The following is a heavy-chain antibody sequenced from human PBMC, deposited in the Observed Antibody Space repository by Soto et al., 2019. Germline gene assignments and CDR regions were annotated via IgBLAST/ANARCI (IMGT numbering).Heavy chain of an antibody. Sequence: ASVKVSCKASGYTFTGYYMHWVRQAPGQGLEWMGWINPKSGGTNYAQKLQGWVTITRDTFISTAYMELSRLRSDDTAVYYCARERITMVRGVINWFDPWGQGTLVTVSS. CDR2: INPKSGGT. V-gene: IGHV1-2*04. J-gene: IGHJ5*02. CDR3: ARERITMVRGVINWFDP. D-gene: IGHD3-10*01. CDR1: GYTFTGYY.